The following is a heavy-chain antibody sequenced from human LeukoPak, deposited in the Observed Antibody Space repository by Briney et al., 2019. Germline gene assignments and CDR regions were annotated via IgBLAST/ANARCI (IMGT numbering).Heavy chain of an antibody. CDR3: ARGEYPLGIQLWNN. D-gene: IGHD5-18*01. CDR1: GYTFTSYG. Sequence: ASVKVSCKASGYTFTSYGISWVRQAPGQGLEWMGWISVYNGNTNYAQKLQGRVTMTTDTSTSTAYMELRSLRSDDTAVYYCARGEYPLGIQLWNNWGQGTLVTVSS. CDR2: ISVYNGNT. V-gene: IGHV1-18*01. J-gene: IGHJ4*02.